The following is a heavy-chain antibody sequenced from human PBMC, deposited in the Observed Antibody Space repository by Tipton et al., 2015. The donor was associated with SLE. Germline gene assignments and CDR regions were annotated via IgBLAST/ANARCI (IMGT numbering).Heavy chain of an antibody. CDR2: ISHTGRT. Sequence: LRLSCAVGSESFSIYWWTWIRQPPGKGLQWIGEISHTGRTNYNPSLQSRVTISVDRSNYHFSLRLASVTAADTAVYYCVRGSASGYFGMDVRDQGTTVTVSS. V-gene: IGHV4-34*01. CDR1: SESFSIYW. CDR3: VRGSASGYFGMDV. J-gene: IGHJ6*02.